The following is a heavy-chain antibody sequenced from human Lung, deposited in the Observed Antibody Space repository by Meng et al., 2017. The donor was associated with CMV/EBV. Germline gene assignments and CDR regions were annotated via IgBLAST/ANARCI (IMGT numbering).Heavy chain of an antibody. D-gene: IGHD3-3*01. J-gene: IGHJ4*02. Sequence: AXVXVSXXASGYTFTSYQMHWVRQAPGQGLEWMGVINPSGGRTDYAQKFQGRVTMTRDTSTNTVYMELNSLRSDDTAVYFGARDQRSSIFPRVSGRGIDYWGQGTLVXVSS. V-gene: IGHV1-46*01. CDR1: GYTFTSYQ. CDR3: ARDQRSSIFPRVSGRGIDY. CDR2: INPSGGRT.